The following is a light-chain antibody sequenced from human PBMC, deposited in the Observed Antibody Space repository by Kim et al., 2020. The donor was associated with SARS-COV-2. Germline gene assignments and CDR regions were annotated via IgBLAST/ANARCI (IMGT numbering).Light chain of an antibody. CDR1: SGSIASNF. CDR3: QSYYSGNWV. J-gene: IGLJ3*02. CDR2: ENN. V-gene: IGLV6-57*01. Sequence: NFMLAQPHSVSESPGKTVTISCTRSSGSIASNFVQWYQHRPGSSPTTVIYENNQRPSEVPNRFSGSIDSSSNSASLTISGLKTEDEADYYCQSYYSGNWVFGGGTQLTVL.